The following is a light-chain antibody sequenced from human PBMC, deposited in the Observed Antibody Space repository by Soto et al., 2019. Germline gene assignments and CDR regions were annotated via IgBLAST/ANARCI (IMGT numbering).Light chain of an antibody. Sequence: EIVLTQSPGTLSLSPGERATLSCRASQSVSSGSLAWYQQKPGQAPRLITYGASGRAAGIPDRLSGSGSGTDFTLTITRLEPEDSAVYYCQHFGSSSITFGQGTRLEIK. J-gene: IGKJ5*01. CDR3: QHFGSSSIT. CDR1: QSVSSGS. V-gene: IGKV3-20*01. CDR2: GAS.